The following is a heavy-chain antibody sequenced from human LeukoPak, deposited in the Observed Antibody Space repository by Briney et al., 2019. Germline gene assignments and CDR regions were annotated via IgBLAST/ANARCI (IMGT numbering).Heavy chain of an antibody. J-gene: IGHJ4*02. V-gene: IGHV4-39*01. CDR2: IYYSGST. D-gene: IGHD3-3*01. Sequence: SETLSLTCTVSGGSISSSSYYWGWIRQPPGKGLEWIGSIYYSGSTYYNPSLKSRVTISVDTSKNQFSLKLSSVTAADTAVYYCARHRESLVTIFGVAMGYYFDYWGQGTLVTVSS. CDR3: ARHRESLVTIFGVAMGYYFDY. CDR1: GGSISSSSYY.